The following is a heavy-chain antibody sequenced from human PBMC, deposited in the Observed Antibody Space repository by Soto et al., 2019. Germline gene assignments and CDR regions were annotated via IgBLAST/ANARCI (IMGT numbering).Heavy chain of an antibody. CDR2: ISWNSGSI. D-gene: IGHD1-26*01. CDR1: GFTFDDYA. V-gene: IGHV3-9*01. J-gene: IGHJ4*02. Sequence: GGSLRLSCAASGFTFDDYAMHWVRQAPGKGLEWVSGISWNSGSIGYADSVKGRFTISRDNSKNTLYLQMDSLRAEDTAVYYCARDGVGAPVYFGYLDYWGQGARVTVSS. CDR3: ARDGVGAPVYFGYLDY.